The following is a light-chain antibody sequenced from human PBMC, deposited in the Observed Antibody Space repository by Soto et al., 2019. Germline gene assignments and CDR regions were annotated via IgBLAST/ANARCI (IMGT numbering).Light chain of an antibody. V-gene: IGLV1-44*01. CDR1: SSNIGSNT. CDR2: TYN. CDR3: AAWDGSLNGWV. Sequence: QSVLTQPPSASGTPGQRVTISCSGSSSNIGSNTVNWYQQLPGTAPKLLIYTYNQRPSGVPDRFSGYKSGTSASLAISGLQSEEEADYYCAAWDGSLNGWVFGGGTKVTVL. J-gene: IGLJ3*02.